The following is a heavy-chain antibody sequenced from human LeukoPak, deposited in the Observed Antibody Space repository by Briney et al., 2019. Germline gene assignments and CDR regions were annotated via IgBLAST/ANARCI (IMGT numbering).Heavy chain of an antibody. Sequence: GGSLRLSCAASGFTFSSYWMHWVRQAPGKGLVWVSRINTDGSGTTYADSVKGRFTISRDNAKNTLYLQMNSLRAEDTAVYYCARALAGRAFGIWGQGTMVTVSS. J-gene: IGHJ3*02. CDR1: GFTFSSYW. CDR3: ARALAGRAFGI. CDR2: INTDGSGT. D-gene: IGHD6-19*01. V-gene: IGHV3-74*01.